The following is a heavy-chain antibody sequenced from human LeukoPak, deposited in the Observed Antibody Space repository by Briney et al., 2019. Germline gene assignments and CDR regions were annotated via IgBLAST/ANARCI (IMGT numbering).Heavy chain of an antibody. V-gene: IGHV3-64*04. D-gene: IGHD3-10*01. Sequence: GGSLRLSCSASGFTFSGYAMHWVRQAPGKGLEHVSSISTNGGYTYYGDSVKGRFTVSRDNSKNTLSLQMNGLRGEDTAVYYCAKDESRAALLRGANYFYFSGMDVWGRGTTVTVSS. CDR3: AKDESRAALLRGANYFYFSGMDV. CDR1: GFTFSGYA. J-gene: IGHJ6*02. CDR2: ISTNGGYT.